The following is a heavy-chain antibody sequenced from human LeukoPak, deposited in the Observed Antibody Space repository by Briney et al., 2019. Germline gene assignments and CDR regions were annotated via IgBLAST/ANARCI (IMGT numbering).Heavy chain of an antibody. CDR2: INPNSGGT. D-gene: IGHD4-17*01. J-gene: IGHJ6*03. Sequence: ASVKVSCKASGYTFTGYYMHWVRQAPGQGLEWMGWINPNSGGTNYAQKFQGRVTMTRDTSISTAYMELSRLRSDDTAVYYCARATVAMGSYYYYYYYMDVWGKGTTVTISS. CDR3: ARATVAMGSYYYYYYYMDV. V-gene: IGHV1-2*02. CDR1: GYTFTGYY.